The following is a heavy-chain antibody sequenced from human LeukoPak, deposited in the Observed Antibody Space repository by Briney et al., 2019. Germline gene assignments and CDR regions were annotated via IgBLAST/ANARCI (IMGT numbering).Heavy chain of an antibody. V-gene: IGHV4-30-2*01. CDR3: ARDLGELRPFDY. J-gene: IGHJ4*02. CDR1: GGSISSGGYY. D-gene: IGHD1-26*01. CDR2: IYRSGST. Sequence: SETLSLTCTVSGGSISSGGYYWSWIRQPPGKGLEWIGYIYRSGSTYYNPSLKSRVTISVDRSKNQFSLKLSSVTAADTAVYYCARDLGELRPFDYWGQGTLVTVSS.